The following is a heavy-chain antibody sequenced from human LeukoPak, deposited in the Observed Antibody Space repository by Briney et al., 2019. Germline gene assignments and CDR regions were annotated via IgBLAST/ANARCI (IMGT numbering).Heavy chain of an antibody. J-gene: IGHJ4*02. V-gene: IGHV4-34*01. D-gene: IGHD3-10*01. Sequence: PSETLSLTCAVYGGAFSGYYWNWIRQPPGKGLEWIGEINHSGSTNYKPSLKSRVTISVDTSQNQFSLKLNSVTGADTAVYYCARDTYYYGSGIDYWGEGTLVTVSS. CDR3: ARDTYYYGSGIDY. CDR2: INHSGST. CDR1: GGAFSGYY.